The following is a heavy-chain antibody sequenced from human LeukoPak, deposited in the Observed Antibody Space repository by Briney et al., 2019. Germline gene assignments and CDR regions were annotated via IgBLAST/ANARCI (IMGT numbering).Heavy chain of an antibody. D-gene: IGHD3-22*01. CDR1: GYRFTSYW. Sequence: GGSLKISFKGSGYRFTSYWIGWVRPMPGKGVEWMGIIYPGDSDNRYSPSFQGQVTISADKSISPAYLQWSSLKASDTAMYYCARLDSSGYLDAFDIWGQGTMVTVSS. CDR2: IYPGDSDN. J-gene: IGHJ3*02. CDR3: ARLDSSGYLDAFDI. V-gene: IGHV5-51*01.